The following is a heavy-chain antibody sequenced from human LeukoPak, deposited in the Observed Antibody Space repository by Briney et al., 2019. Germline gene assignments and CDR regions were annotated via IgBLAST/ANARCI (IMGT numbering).Heavy chain of an antibody. Sequence: GGSLRLSCAASGFTVSSNYMSWVRQAPGKGLEWVSVIYSGGSTYYADSVKGRFTISRDNSKNTLYLQMNSLRAEDTAVYYCAGAGSGYGGGFDYWGQGTLVTVSS. D-gene: IGHD5-12*01. V-gene: IGHV3-53*05. CDR1: GFTVSSNY. J-gene: IGHJ4*02. CDR3: AGAGSGYGGGFDY. CDR2: IYSGGST.